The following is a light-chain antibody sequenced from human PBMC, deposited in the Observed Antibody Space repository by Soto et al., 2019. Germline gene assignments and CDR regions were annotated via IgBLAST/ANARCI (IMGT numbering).Light chain of an antibody. V-gene: IGLV2-14*01. J-gene: IGLJ2*01. CDR3: SSYTGSRAPMV. CDR1: SSDVGRYNY. CDR2: DVS. Sequence: QSALTQPASVSGSPGQSITISCTGTSSDVGRYNYVSWYQQHPGKAPKLMIFDVSNRPSGVSNRFSGSKSGNTASLTISGRQAEDEADYYCSSYTGSRAPMVFGGGTKLTVL.